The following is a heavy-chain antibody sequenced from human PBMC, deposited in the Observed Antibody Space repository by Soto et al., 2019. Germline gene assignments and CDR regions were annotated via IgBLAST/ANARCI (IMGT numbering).Heavy chain of an antibody. CDR2: ITSNGNSV. CDR3: ARESRWTADN. CDR1: GFTFSGYY. J-gene: IGHJ4*02. Sequence: QVQLVESGGGLVKPGGSLRLSCAASGFTFSGYYMTWIRQAPGKGLEWVAYITSNGNSVYYADSVEGRFTISRDNAKNSLYLQMNSLRVEDTAVYYCARESRWTADNWGQGTLVTVSS. D-gene: IGHD1-1*01. V-gene: IGHV3-11*01.